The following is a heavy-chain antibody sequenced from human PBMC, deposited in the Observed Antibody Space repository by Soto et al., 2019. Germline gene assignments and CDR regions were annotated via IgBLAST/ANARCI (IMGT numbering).Heavy chain of an antibody. D-gene: IGHD2-15*01. CDR2: INAGNGNT. V-gene: IGHV1-3*01. J-gene: IGHJ4*02. CDR1: GYTFTSYA. CDR3: ARDRTGDELLLAILDY. Sequence: ASVKVSCKASGYTFTSYAMHWVRQAPGQRLEWMGWINAGNGNTKYSQKFQGRFTISRDNAKNSLYLQMNSLRDEDTAIYYCARDRTGDELLLAILDYWGQGTLVTVSS.